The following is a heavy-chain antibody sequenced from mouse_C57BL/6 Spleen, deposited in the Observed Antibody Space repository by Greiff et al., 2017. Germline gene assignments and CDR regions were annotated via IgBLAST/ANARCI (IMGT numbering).Heavy chain of an antibody. J-gene: IGHJ2*01. CDR3: ARKGDGSSYPLFDY. Sequence: QVQLQQPGAELVRPGTSVKLSCKASGYTFTSYCMHWVKQRSGQGLEWIGVFDPSDSYTNYNQKFKGKATLTVDTSSSPVYMQLSSLTSEDSAVYYGARKGDGSSYPLFDYWGQGTTLTVSS. V-gene: IGHV1-59*01. D-gene: IGHD1-1*01. CDR2: FDPSDSYT. CDR1: GYTFTSYC.